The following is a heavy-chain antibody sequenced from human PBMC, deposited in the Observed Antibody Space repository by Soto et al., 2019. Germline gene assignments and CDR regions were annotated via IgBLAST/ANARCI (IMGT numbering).Heavy chain of an antibody. V-gene: IGHV3-15*07. CDR2: IKSKSDGDTA. CDR3: TTEDDEAPDFDY. CDR1: GFTLTNAW. Sequence: PGGSLRLSCAASGFTLTNAWMSWVRQAPRKGLEWVGRIKSKSDGDTADYAAPVKGRFTISRDDSKNTLYLQMNSLKIEDTAVYYCTTEDDEAPDFDYWGQGTLVTVSS. J-gene: IGHJ4*02. D-gene: IGHD3-3*01.